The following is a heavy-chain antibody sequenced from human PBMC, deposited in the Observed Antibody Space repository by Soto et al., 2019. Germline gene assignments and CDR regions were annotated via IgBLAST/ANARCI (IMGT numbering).Heavy chain of an antibody. CDR1: GGSSSSSSYC. CDR2: IYYSGST. Sequence: PLETLSLTCTVSGGSSSSSSYCWGWIRQPPGKGLEWIGSIYYSGSTYYNPSLKSRVTISVDTSKNQFSLKLSSVTAADTAVYYCARSSSSWYMAYWGQGTLVTVSS. V-gene: IGHV4-39*01. D-gene: IGHD6-13*01. J-gene: IGHJ4*02. CDR3: ARSSSSWYMAY.